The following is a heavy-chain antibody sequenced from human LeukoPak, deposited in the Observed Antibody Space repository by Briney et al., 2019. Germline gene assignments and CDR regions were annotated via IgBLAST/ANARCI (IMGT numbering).Heavy chain of an antibody. Sequence: SETLSLTCAVYGGSFSGYYWSWIRQPPGKGLEWIGEINHSGSTNYNPSLKSRVTISVDTSKNQFSLKLSSVTAADTAVYYCARADRTYYYGSGRHDAFDIWGQGTMVTVSS. V-gene: IGHV4-34*01. CDR1: GGSFSGYY. CDR2: INHSGST. CDR3: ARADRTYYYGSGRHDAFDI. J-gene: IGHJ3*02. D-gene: IGHD3-10*01.